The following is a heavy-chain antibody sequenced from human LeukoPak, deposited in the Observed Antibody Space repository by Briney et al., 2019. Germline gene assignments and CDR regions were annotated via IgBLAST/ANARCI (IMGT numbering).Heavy chain of an antibody. Sequence: SETLSLTCDVSGGSIDSTNWWNWVRQPPGKGLEWIGEIHHDGRINYNPSLKSRVTLSVDKSKNQFSLRLNSVTAADTAMYYCARERNLAFDIWGQGTMVTVSS. CDR1: GGSIDSTNW. J-gene: IGHJ3*02. CDR2: IHHDGRI. CDR3: ARERNLAFDI. V-gene: IGHV4/OR15-8*01.